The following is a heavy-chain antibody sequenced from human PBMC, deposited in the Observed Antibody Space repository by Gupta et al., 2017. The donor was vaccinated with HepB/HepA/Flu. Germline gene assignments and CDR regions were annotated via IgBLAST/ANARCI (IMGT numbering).Heavy chain of an antibody. J-gene: IGHJ4*02. CDR1: GYTFIGYY. V-gene: IGHV1-2*02. CDR2: INPHSGDT. D-gene: IGHD3-3*01. CDR3: ARSGSSWGGYYFDY. Sequence: QVQLVQSGAEVKKPGASVKVSCKASGYTFIGYYIHWVRQAPGQGLEWMGWINPHSGDTSYAPKVLGRVTMTRDTSINTVNMELRRLRFDDTAVYYCARSGSSWGGYYFDYWGQGTLVTVSS.